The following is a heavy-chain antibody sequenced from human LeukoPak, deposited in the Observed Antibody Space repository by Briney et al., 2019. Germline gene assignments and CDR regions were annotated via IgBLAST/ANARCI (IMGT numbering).Heavy chain of an antibody. CDR3: ARGLTYYDFWSGQDAFDI. J-gene: IGHJ3*02. D-gene: IGHD3-3*01. CDR1: GYTFTSYD. CDR2: MNPNSGNT. V-gene: IGHV1-8*03. Sequence: GASVKVSCKASGYTFTSYDINWVRQATGQGLEWMGWMNPNSGNTGYAQKFQGRVTITRNTSISTAYMELSSLRSEDTAVYYCARGLTYYDFWSGQDAFDIWGQGTMITVSS.